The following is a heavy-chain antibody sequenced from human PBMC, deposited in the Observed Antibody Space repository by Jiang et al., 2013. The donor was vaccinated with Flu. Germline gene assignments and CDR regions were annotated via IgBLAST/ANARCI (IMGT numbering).Heavy chain of an antibody. CDR3: AKVGY. V-gene: IGHV3-23*01. CDR2: T. Sequence: TYYADSVKGRFTISRDNSKNTLFLQMNSLRAEDTAVYFCAKVGYWGQGTLVTVSS. J-gene: IGHJ4*02.